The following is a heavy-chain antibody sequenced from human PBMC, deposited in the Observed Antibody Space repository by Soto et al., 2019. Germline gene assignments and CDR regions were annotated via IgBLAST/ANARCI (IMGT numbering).Heavy chain of an antibody. CDR1: GFTFDDYA. J-gene: IGHJ4*02. Sequence: SLRLSCAASGFTFDDYAMHWVRQAPGKGLEWVSGISWNSGSIGYADSVKGRFTISRDNAKNSLYLQMNSLRAEDTALYYCAKAEALRGPFDYWGQGTLVTVSS. D-gene: IGHD6-25*01. V-gene: IGHV3-9*01. CDR2: ISWNSGSI. CDR3: AKAEALRGPFDY.